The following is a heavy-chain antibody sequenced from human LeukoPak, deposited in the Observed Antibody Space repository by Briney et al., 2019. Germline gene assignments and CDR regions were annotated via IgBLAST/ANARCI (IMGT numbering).Heavy chain of an antibody. D-gene: IGHD2-15*01. CDR3: AREAVVVVAASNWFDP. J-gene: IGHJ5*02. Sequence: SVKVSCKASGGTFSSYAVSWVRQAPGQGLEWMGRIIPIFGTANYAQKFQGRVTITTDESTSTAYMELSSLRSEDTAVYYCAREAVVVVAASNWFDPWGQGTLVTVSS. V-gene: IGHV1-69*05. CDR1: GGTFSSYA. CDR2: IIPIFGTA.